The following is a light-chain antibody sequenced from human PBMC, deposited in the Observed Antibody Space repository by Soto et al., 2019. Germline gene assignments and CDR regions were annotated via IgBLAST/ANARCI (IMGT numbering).Light chain of an antibody. CDR2: DVS. Sequence: QSALTQPASVSGSPGQSITISCTGTSSDVGGYNYVSWYQQHPGKAPKLMIYDVSNRPTWVSNRFSGSKSGNTASLTISVLQAEDEADYYCSSYTSSSTLLYVFGTGTKLTVL. CDR3: SSYTSSSTLLYV. CDR1: SSDVGGYNY. V-gene: IGLV2-14*01. J-gene: IGLJ1*01.